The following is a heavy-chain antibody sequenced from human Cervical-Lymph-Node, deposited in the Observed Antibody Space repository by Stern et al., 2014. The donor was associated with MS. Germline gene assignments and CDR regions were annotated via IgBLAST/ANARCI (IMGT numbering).Heavy chain of an antibody. Sequence: QVQLGQSGAEVKKPGASVKVSCKASGYTFTNYGISWVRQAPGQGLEWMGWISGYNDDTNYVEKFQGRVTMTTDTSTSTAYMELRSLRSDDTAVYYCARDLHIAVAGTGGGFDPWGQGTLVTVSS. V-gene: IGHV1-18*01. CDR1: GYTFTNYG. D-gene: IGHD6-19*01. J-gene: IGHJ5*02. CDR3: ARDLHIAVAGTGGGFDP. CDR2: ISGYNDDT.